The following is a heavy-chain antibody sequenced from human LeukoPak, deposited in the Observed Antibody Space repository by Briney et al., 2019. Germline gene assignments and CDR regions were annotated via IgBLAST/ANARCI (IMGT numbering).Heavy chain of an antibody. J-gene: IGHJ6*02. V-gene: IGHV3-23*01. CDR1: GFIFSSYA. D-gene: IGHD6-13*01. Sequence: PGGSLRLSCATSGFIFSSYAMSWVRQAPGRGLEWVSSISGSGGSIYYADSVKGRFTISRDNSKNTLYLQMNSLRAEDTAVYYCAFIAAAGTPPYYYYGMDVWGQGTTVTVSS. CDR3: AFIAAAGTPPYYYYGMDV. CDR2: ISGSGGSI.